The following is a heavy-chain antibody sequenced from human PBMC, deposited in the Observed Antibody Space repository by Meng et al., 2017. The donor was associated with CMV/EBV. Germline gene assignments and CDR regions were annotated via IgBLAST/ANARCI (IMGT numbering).Heavy chain of an antibody. CDR1: GYTFTSYY. D-gene: IGHD6-19*01. J-gene: IGHJ4*02. Sequence: QVQLVQPGAEVKKPGASVKVSCKASGYTFTSYYMHWVRQAPGQGLEWMGIINPSGGSTSYAQKFQGRVTMTRDTSTSTVYMELSSLRSEDTAVYYCARWGPIAVAGHPVFDYWGQGTLVTVSS. CDR2: INPSGGST. CDR3: ARWGPIAVAGHPVFDY. V-gene: IGHV1-46*01.